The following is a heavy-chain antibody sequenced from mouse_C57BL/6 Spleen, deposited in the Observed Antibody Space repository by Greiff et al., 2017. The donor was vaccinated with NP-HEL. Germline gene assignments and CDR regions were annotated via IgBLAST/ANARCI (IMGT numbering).Heavy chain of an antibody. CDR2: IDPETGGT. CDR3: TRYRGFDY. J-gene: IGHJ2*01. V-gene: IGHV1-15*01. CDR1: GYTFTDYE. Sequence: VQLVESGAELVRPGASVTLSCKASGYTFTDYEMHWVKQTPVHGLEWIGAIDPETGGTAYNQKFKGKAILTADKSSSTAYMELRSLTSEDSAVYYCTRYRGFDYWGQGTTLTVSS.